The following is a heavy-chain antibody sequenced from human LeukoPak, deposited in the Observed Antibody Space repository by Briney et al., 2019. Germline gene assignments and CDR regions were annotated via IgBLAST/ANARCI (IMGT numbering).Heavy chain of an antibody. V-gene: IGHV3-23*01. Sequence: QPGGSLRLSCAASGFTFSSYAMSWVRQAPGKGLEWVSAISGSGGSTYYADSVKGRFTISRDNSKNTLYLQMNSLRAEDTAVYYCAKDGIDDYGDYFPDAEYFQHWGQGTLVTVSS. D-gene: IGHD4-17*01. CDR2: ISGSGGST. CDR3: AKDGIDDYGDYFPDAEYFQH. CDR1: GFTFSSYA. J-gene: IGHJ1*01.